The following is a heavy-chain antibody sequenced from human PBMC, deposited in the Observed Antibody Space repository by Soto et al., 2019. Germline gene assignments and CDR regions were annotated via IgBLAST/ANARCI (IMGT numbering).Heavy chain of an antibody. CDR1: GGSISSSSYY. D-gene: IGHD4-17*01. V-gene: IGHV4-39*01. CDR3: ASQFLYGDCYYGMDV. J-gene: IGHJ6*02. Sequence: SETLSLTCTVSGGSISSSSYYWGWIRQPPGKGLEWIGSIYYSGSTYYNPSLKSRVTISVDTSKNQFSLKLSSVTAADTAVYYCASQFLYGDCYYGMDVWGQGTMVTVSS. CDR2: IYYSGST.